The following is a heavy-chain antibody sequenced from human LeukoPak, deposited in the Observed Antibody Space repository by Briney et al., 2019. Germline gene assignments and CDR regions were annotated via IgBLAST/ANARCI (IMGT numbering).Heavy chain of an antibody. D-gene: IGHD3-9*01. CDR2: ISSSSSYM. V-gene: IGHV3-21*01. CDR3: ARVYYDILTGYDEDDY. CDR1: GFTFSSYS. Sequence: GGSLRLSCAASGFTFSSYSMNWVRQAPGKGLEWVSSISSSSSYMYYADSVKGRFTISRDNAKNSLYLQMNSLRAEDTAVYYCARVYYDILTGYDEDDYWGQGTLVTVSS. J-gene: IGHJ4*02.